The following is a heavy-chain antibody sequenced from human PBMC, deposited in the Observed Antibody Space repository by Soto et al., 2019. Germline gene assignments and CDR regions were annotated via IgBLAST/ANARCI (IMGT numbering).Heavy chain of an antibody. Sequence: ASVKVSCKASGYTFTYRYLHWVRQAPGQALEWMGWITPFNGNTNYAQKFQGRVTMTTDRSTSTAYMELRSLRSDDTAMYFCASDRRYSNYNDYYGMDVWGQGTTVTVSS. J-gene: IGHJ6*02. CDR3: ASDRRYSNYNDYYGMDV. D-gene: IGHD4-4*01. CDR1: GYTFTYRY. CDR2: ITPFNGNT. V-gene: IGHV1-45*02.